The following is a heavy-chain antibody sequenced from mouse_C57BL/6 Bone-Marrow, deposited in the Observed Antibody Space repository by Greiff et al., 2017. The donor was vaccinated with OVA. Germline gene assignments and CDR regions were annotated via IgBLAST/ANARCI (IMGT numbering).Heavy chain of an antibody. Sequence: QVQLQQSGAELARPGASVKLSCKASGYTFTSYGISWVKQRTGQGLEWIGEIYPRSGNTYYNEKFKGKATLTADKSSSTAYMELRSLTSEDSAVYFCASYLDGYYAMDYWGQGTSVTVSS. V-gene: IGHV1-81*01. J-gene: IGHJ4*01. D-gene: IGHD2-3*01. CDR3: ASYLDGYYAMDY. CDR1: GYTFTSYG. CDR2: IYPRSGNT.